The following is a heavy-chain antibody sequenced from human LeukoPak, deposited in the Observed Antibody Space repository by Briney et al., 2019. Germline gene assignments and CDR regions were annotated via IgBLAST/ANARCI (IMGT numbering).Heavy chain of an antibody. J-gene: IGHJ5*02. CDR2: ISSSSSYI. CDR3: ARVFTVTTQRPNWFDP. Sequence: GGSLRLSCAASGFTFSSYSMNWVRQAPGKGLEWVSSISSSSSYIYYADSVKGRFTISRDNAKNSLYLQMNSLRAEDTAVYYCARVFTVTTQRPNWFDPWGQGTLVTVSS. V-gene: IGHV3-21*01. D-gene: IGHD4-17*01. CDR1: GFTFSSYS.